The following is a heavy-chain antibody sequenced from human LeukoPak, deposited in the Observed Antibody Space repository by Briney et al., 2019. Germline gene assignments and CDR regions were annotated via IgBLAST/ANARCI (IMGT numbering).Heavy chain of an antibody. D-gene: IGHD4/OR15-4a*01. J-gene: IGHJ5*02. CDR2: INHSGST. CDR1: GGSFSGYY. CDR3: ASMLTTMHTPDWFDP. V-gene: IGHV4-34*01. Sequence: PSETLSLTCAVYGGSFSGYYWSWIRQPPGKGLEWIGEINHSGSTNYNPSLKSRVTISVDTSKNQFSLKLSSVTAADTAVYYCASMLTTMHTPDWFDPWGQGTLVTVSS.